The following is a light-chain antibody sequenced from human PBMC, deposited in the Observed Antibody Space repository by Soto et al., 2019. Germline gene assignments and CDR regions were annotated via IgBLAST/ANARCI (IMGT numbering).Light chain of an antibody. V-gene: IGKV3-11*01. CDR2: DAS. Sequence: EIVLTQSPATLSLSPGERATLSCRASQSVSSYLAWYQQKPGQAPRLLIYDASNRATGIPARFSGSGSGTDLSLTISSLEPVEFAGYYCQQRSNWSLFTFGPGTKVDIK. CDR3: QQRSNWSLFT. CDR1: QSVSSY. J-gene: IGKJ3*01.